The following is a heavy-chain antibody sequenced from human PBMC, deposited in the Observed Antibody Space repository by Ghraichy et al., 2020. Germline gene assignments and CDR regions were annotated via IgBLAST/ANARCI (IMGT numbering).Heavy chain of an antibody. J-gene: IGHJ6*02. CDR2: IWYDGTNK. D-gene: IGHD3-16*01. V-gene: IGHV3-33*01. CDR1: GFTSSYG. Sequence: GGSLRLSCAAFGFTSSYGMHWVRQAPGKGLEWVAAIWYDGTNKWYGDSVKGRFTISRDKSNNTLYLQMNSLRAEDTAVYYCARDRGGHRRKFYYYGMDVWGQGTTVTVSS. CDR3: ARDRGGHRRKFYYYGMDV.